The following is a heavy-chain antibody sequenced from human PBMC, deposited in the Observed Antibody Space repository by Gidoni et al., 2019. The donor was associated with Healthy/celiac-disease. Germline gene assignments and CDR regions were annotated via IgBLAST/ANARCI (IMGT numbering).Heavy chain of an antibody. J-gene: IGHJ6*02. Sequence: QVQLVESGGGVVQPGRSRRLSCAAAGFTFSSYGMHWVRQAPCKGLEWVAVISYDGSNKYYADSVKGRFTISRDNSKNTLYLQMNSLRAEDTAVYYCARDYGGNSQYYYYYYGMDVWGQGTTVTVSS. D-gene: IGHD2-21*02. V-gene: IGHV3-30*03. CDR3: ARDYGGNSQYYYYYYGMDV. CDR2: ISYDGSNK. CDR1: GFTFSSYG.